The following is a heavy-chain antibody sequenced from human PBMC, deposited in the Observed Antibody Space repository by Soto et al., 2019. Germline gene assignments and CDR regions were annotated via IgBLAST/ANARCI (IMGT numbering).Heavy chain of an antibody. J-gene: IGHJ5*02. V-gene: IGHV1-18*01. D-gene: IGHD3-10*01. CDR3: ARGVGSGTYYNQYNWFDP. Sequence: GASVKVSCKASGGTFSSYAISWVRQAPGQGLEWMGWINTYNGNTNHAQKLQGRVTMTTDTSTSTAYMELRSLRSDDTAVYYCARGVGSGTYYNQYNWFDPWGQGTLVTVS. CDR1: GGTFSSYA. CDR2: INTYNGNT.